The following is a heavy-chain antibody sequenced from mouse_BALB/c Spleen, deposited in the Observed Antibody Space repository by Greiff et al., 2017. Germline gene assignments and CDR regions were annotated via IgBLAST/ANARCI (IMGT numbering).Heavy chain of an antibody. V-gene: IGHV7-3*02. D-gene: IGHD3-1*01. Sequence: EVHLVESGGGLVQPGGSLRLSCATSGFTFTDYYMSWVRQPPGKALEWLGFIRNKANGYTTEYSASVKGRFTISRDNSQSILYLQMNTLRAEDSATYYCSSHSSGYVPFAYWGQGTLVTVSA. CDR3: SSHSSGYVPFAY. J-gene: IGHJ3*01. CDR1: GFTFTDYY. CDR2: IRNKANGYTT.